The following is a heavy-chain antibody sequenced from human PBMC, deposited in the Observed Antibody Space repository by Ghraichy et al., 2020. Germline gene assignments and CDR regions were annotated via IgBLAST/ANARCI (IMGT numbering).Heavy chain of an antibody. J-gene: IGHJ6*03. Sequence: LSLTCAASGFTFSSYGMHWVRQAPGKGLEWVAVIWYDGSNKYYADSVKGRFTISRDNSKNTLYLQMNSLRAEDTAGYYCASEGVPAAIIRAYYYYMDVWGKGTTVTVSS. CDR3: ASEGVPAAIIRAYYYYMDV. CDR1: GFTFSSYG. CDR2: IWYDGSNK. D-gene: IGHD2-2*01. V-gene: IGHV3-33*01.